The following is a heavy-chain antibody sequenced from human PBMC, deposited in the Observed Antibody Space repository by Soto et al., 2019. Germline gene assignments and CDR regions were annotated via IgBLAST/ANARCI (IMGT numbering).Heavy chain of an antibody. CDR1: GFTFSSYS. J-gene: IGHJ6*02. D-gene: IGHD3-16*02. V-gene: IGHV3-21*01. CDR2: ISSSSSYI. CDR3: ARFYDYVWGSYRSYYYYGMDV. Sequence: SLRLSCAASGFTFSSYSMNWVRQAPGKGLEWVSSISSSSSYIYYADSVKGRFTISRDNAKNSLYLQMNSLRAEDTAVYYCARFYDYVWGSYRSYYYYGMDVWGQGTTVTVSS.